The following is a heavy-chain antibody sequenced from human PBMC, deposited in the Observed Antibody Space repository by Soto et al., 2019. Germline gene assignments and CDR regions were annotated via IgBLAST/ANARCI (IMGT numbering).Heavy chain of an antibody. CDR1: GGSFRNYY. V-gene: IGHV4-34*01. J-gene: IGHJ6*02. CDR3: GRGRGYSNDWGSYYAGMNV. CDR2: IKHNGST. D-gene: IGHD6-19*01. Sequence: QVQLQQWGAGLLKPSETLSLPCSIYGGSFRNYYWNWIRQPPGKGMEWMGKIKHNGSTNYSPSLKSRLNIPVDPSKNQFSLKRISVTAADTAVYFCGRGRGYSNDWGSYYAGMNVWGQGTTVTVSS.